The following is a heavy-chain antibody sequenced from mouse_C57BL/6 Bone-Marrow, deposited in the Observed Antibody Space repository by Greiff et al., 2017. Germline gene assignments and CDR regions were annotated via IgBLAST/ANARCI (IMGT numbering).Heavy chain of an antibody. CDR3: AKPRHCYGSSSYYFDY. V-gene: IGHV1-9*01. Sequence: VQLKESGAELMKPGASVKLSCKATGYTFTGYWIEWVKQRPGHGLEWIGEILPGSGSTNYNEKFKGKATFTADTSSNTAYMQLSSLTTEDSAIYYCAKPRHCYGSSSYYFDYWGQGTTLTVSS. CDR2: ILPGSGST. J-gene: IGHJ2*01. D-gene: IGHD1-1*01. CDR1: GYTFTGYW.